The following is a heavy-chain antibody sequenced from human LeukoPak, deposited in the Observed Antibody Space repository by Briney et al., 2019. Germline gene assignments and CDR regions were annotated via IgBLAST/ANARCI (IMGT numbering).Heavy chain of an antibody. CDR1: GGTFNSYA. J-gene: IGHJ4*02. V-gene: IGHV1-69*10. CDR3: ARGIVTADY. Sequence: ASVKVSCKASGGTFNSYAFSWVRQAPGQGLEWMGGIIPILGTANYAQKFQGRVTISADTSTSTAYMELSSLRSEDTAVYYCARGIVTADYWGQGTLVTVSS. CDR2: IIPILGTA. D-gene: IGHD1-26*01.